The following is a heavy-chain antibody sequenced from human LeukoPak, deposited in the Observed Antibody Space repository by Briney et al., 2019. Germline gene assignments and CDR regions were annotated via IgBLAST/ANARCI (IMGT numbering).Heavy chain of an antibody. Sequence: GGSLRLSCAASGFTFTTYWMSWVRQAPGKGLEWVANIKRDGSEKYYVDSVKGRFTISRDNAKNSLYLQMNSLRADDTAVYYCSRGQAVFAYWGQGTLVTVSS. J-gene: IGHJ4*02. CDR1: GFTFTTYW. CDR3: SRGQAVFAY. D-gene: IGHD2-21*01. V-gene: IGHV3-7*04. CDR2: IKRDGSEK.